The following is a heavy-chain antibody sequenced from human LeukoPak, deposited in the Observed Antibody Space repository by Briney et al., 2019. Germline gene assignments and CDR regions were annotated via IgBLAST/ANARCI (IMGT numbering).Heavy chain of an antibody. D-gene: IGHD2-2*01. CDR3: ARDSRVPAVPSDY. Sequence: PGGSLRLSCAASGFTFSNYEMNWVRQAPGKGLEWVSYISTSGGTIYYADSVKGRFTISRDNAKNSLYLQMNSLRAEDTAVYYCARDSRVPAVPSDYWGQGTLVTVSS. V-gene: IGHV3-48*03. CDR1: GFTFSNYE. J-gene: IGHJ4*02. CDR2: ISTSGGTI.